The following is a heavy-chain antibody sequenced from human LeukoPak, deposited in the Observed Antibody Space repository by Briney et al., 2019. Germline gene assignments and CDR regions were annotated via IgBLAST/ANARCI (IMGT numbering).Heavy chain of an antibody. D-gene: IGHD5-12*01. CDR1: GFTVSSNY. J-gene: IGHJ5*02. CDR3: ARDAGNSGYGCDL. CDR2: IKQDGSEK. V-gene: IGHV3-7*01. Sequence: GGSLRLSCAASGFTVSSNYMSWVRQAPGKGLEWVANIKQDGSEKYYVDSVKGRFTISRDNAKNSLYLQMNNLRGEDTAIYYCARDAGNSGYGCDLWGQGTLVTVSS.